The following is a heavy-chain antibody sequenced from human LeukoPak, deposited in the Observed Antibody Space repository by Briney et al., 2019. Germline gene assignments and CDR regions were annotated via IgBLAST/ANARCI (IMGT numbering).Heavy chain of an antibody. J-gene: IGHJ5*02. CDR1: GGTFSSYA. D-gene: IGHD2-2*02. CDR3: ARVPAAIHNWFDP. V-gene: IGHV1-69*05. Sequence: ASVKVSCKASGGTFSSYAISWVRQAPGQGLEWMGGIIPIFGTANYAQKFQGGVTITTDESTSTAYMELSSLRSEDTAVYYCARVPAAIHNWFDPWGQGTLVTVSS. CDR2: IIPIFGTA.